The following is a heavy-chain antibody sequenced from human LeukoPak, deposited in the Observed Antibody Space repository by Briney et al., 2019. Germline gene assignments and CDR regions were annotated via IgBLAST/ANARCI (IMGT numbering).Heavy chain of an antibody. Sequence: SETLSLTCAVYAGSFSNYYWSWIRQPPGKGLEWIGEVYHSGSTNYNPSLKSRVTISVDTSENQFSLKLSSVTAADTAMYYCARGSFDYGDYQIFDYWGQGTLVTVSS. CDR1: AGSFSNYY. D-gene: IGHD4-17*01. CDR2: VYHSGST. J-gene: IGHJ4*02. CDR3: ARGSFDYGDYQIFDY. V-gene: IGHV4-34*01.